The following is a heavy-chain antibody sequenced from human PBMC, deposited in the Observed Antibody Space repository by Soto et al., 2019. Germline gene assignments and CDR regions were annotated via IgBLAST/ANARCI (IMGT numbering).Heavy chain of an antibody. CDR2: INPNSGGT. CDR1: GYTFTGYY. V-gene: IGHV1-2*02. Sequence: ASVKVTCKAPGYTFTGYYMHWVRQAPGQGLEWMGWINPNSGGTNYAQKFQGRVTMTRDTSISTAYMELSRLRSDDTAVYYCARVTAVLRYFETWGQGTLVTVSS. D-gene: IGHD3-9*01. CDR3: ARVTAVLRYFET. J-gene: IGHJ5*02.